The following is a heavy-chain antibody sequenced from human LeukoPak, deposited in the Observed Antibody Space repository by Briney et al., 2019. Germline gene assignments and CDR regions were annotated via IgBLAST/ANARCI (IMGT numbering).Heavy chain of an antibody. J-gene: IGHJ5*02. CDR3: ATVAGTA. Sequence: GGSLRLSCAASGFTFSGTSMNWVRQAPGKGLQWLSYITSDSSTIYYADSVKGRFTVSRDNAKNSLYLQMNSLRVEDSGLYYCATVAGTAWGQGALVTVSS. D-gene: IGHD6-19*01. V-gene: IGHV3-48*04. CDR2: ITSDSSTI. CDR1: GFTFSGTS.